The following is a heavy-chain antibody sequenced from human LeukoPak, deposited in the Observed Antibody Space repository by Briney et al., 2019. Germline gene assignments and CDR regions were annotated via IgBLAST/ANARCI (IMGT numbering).Heavy chain of an antibody. Sequence: SETLSLTCAVYGGSFSGYYWSWIRQPPGKGLEWIGEINHSGSTNYNPSLKSRVTMSVDTSTNQFFLKTTSVTAADTGVYSCARDSGTTGEVKFDPWGRGTLVTVSS. CDR1: GGSFSGYY. J-gene: IGHJ5*02. CDR3: ARDSGTTGEVKFDP. D-gene: IGHD3-10*01. CDR2: INHSGST. V-gene: IGHV4-34*01.